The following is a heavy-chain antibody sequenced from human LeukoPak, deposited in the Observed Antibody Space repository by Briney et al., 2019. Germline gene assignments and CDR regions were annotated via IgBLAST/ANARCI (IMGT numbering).Heavy chain of an antibody. CDR2: TSTIGGT. V-gene: IGHV4-4*09. J-gene: IGHJ4*02. CDR3: ASPRSGYRYTFDY. D-gene: IGHD3-22*01. CDR1: AASTSNYY. Sequence: PSETLSLTCAVSAASTSNYYWSWIRQAPGKGLEWIGYTSTIGGTNYNPSPKSRVSISLDTSKNRFSLNLNFVTAADTAVYYCASPRSGYRYTFDYWGQGALVTVSS.